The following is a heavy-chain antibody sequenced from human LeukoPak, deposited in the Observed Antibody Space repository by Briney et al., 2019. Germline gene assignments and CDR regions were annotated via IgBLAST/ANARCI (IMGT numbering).Heavy chain of an antibody. Sequence: ASVKVSCKASGYTFTSYAMNWVRQAPGQGLEWMGWMNPNSGNTGYAQKFQGRVTMTEDTSTDTAHMELSSLRSEDTAVYYCATDRFLNAFDIWGQGTMVTVSS. CDR3: ATDRFLNAFDI. J-gene: IGHJ3*02. CDR2: MNPNSGNT. V-gene: IGHV1-8*02. CDR1: GYTFTSYA. D-gene: IGHD3-3*01.